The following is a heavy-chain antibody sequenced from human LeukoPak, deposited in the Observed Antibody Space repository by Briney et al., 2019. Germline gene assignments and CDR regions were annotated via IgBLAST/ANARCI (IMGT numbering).Heavy chain of an antibody. D-gene: IGHD6-13*01. CDR2: ISGSGGST. J-gene: IGHJ6*03. CDR1: GFTFSSYD. CDR3: AKDPYSSPYYYYYYMDV. Sequence: GGSLRLSCAASGFTFSSYDMSWVRQAPGKGLEWVSAISGSGGSTYYADSVKGRFTISRDNSKNTLYLQMNSLRAEDTAVYYCAKDPYSSPYYYYYYMDVWGKGTTVTVSS. V-gene: IGHV3-23*01.